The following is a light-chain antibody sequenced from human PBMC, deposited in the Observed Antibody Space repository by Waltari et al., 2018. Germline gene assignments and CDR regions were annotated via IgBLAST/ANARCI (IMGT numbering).Light chain of an antibody. Sequence: QSVMTQPPSASGTPGPGFLIPCSGTNSHLGSTTVNLYQQRPAPAPKVLVYSDDRRPSGVPDRFSGSKSGTSASLAITGLQSEDEADYYCASWDYRLNGILFGGGTRLTVL. J-gene: IGLJ2*01. CDR3: ASWDYRLNGIL. V-gene: IGLV1-44*01. CDR1: NSHLGSTT. CDR2: SDD.